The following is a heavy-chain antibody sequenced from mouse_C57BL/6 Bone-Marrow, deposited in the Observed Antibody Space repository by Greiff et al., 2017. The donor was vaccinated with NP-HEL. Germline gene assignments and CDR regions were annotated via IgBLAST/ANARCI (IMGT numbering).Heavy chain of an antibody. CDR3: ARCGKGAWFAY. Sequence: EVQVVESGGGLVQPGGSLSLSCAASGFTFTDYYMSWVRQPPGKALEWLGFIRNKANGYTTEYSASVKGRFTISRDNSQSILYLQMNALRAEDSATYYCARCGKGAWFAYWGQGTLVTVSA. CDR1: GFTFTDYY. CDR2: IRNKANGYTT. J-gene: IGHJ3*01. V-gene: IGHV7-3*01.